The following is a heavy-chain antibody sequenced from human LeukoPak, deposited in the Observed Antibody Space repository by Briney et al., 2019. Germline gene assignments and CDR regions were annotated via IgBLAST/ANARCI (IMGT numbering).Heavy chain of an antibody. J-gene: IGHJ5*02. D-gene: IGHD3-10*01. Sequence: GESLKISCQASGYSFTNYWIGWVRQVPGRGLEWMVIIYPGDFDTKYSPSFQGQVTISADTSLNTAYLQRSSLKASDTAIYFCARRATSAGSSLSWFDPWGQGTLVTVSS. CDR3: ARRATSAGSSLSWFDP. CDR1: GYSFTNYW. V-gene: IGHV5-51*01. CDR2: IYPGDFDT.